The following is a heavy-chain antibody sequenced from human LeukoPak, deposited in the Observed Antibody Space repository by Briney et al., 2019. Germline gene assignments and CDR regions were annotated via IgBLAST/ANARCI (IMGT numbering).Heavy chain of an antibody. CDR2: ISGSGGST. Sequence: PGGSLRLSCAASGFTFSSYAMSWVRQAPGKGLEWVSAISGSGGSTYYADSVKGRFTISRDNSKNTLYLQMNSLRAEDTAVYYCAKGTYDYVWGSYSNYFDYWGQGTLVTVSS. CDR3: AKGTYDYVWGSYSNYFDY. V-gene: IGHV3-23*01. J-gene: IGHJ4*02. CDR1: GFTFSSYA. D-gene: IGHD3-16*01.